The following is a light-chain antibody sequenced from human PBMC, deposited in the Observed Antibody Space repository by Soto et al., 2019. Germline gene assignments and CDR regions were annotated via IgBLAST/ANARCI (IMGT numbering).Light chain of an antibody. CDR2: LAS. CDR3: QQYYSSPPA. Sequence: DIVMTQSPDSLAVSLGERATINCKSSQSVLYSSNNKNYLAWYQQKPGQPPKLLIYLASTRESGVPDRFRGSGSGTDFALTINSLQAEDVAVYYCQQYYSSPPAFGGGTKVEIK. V-gene: IGKV4-1*01. J-gene: IGKJ4*01. CDR1: QSVLYSSNNKNY.